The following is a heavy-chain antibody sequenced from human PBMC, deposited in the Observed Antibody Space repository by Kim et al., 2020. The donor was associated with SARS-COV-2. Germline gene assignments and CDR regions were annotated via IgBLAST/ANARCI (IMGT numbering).Heavy chain of an antibody. V-gene: IGHV1-69*13. CDR1: GGTFSSYA. D-gene: IGHD3-9*01. CDR3: ARAAVNLRYLGGGKGWFDP. CDR2: IIPIFGTA. J-gene: IGHJ5*02. Sequence: SVKVSCKASGGTFSSYAISWVRQAPGQGLEWMGGIIPIFGTANYAQKFQCRVTITADESTSTAYMELSSLRSEDTAVYYCARAAVNLRYLGGGKGWFDPWGQGTLVTVSS.